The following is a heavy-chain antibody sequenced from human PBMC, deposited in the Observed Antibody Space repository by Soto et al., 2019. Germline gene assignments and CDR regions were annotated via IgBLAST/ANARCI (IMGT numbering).Heavy chain of an antibody. J-gene: IGHJ4*02. CDR3: AKLHFPGWGPTYSDY. D-gene: IGHD1-26*01. CDR2: ISGSGGST. CDR1: GFTFSSYA. V-gene: IGHV3-23*01. Sequence: HPGGSLRLSCAASGFTFSSYAMSWVRQAPGKGLEWVSAISGSGGSTYYADSVKDRFTISRDNSKNTLYLQMNSLRAEDTAVYYRAKLHFPGWGPTYSDYWGQGTLVTVSS.